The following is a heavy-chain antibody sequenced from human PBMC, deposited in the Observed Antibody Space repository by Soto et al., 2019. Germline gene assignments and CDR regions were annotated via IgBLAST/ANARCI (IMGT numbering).Heavy chain of an antibody. Sequence: EVQLVESGGGLVRPGGSLRLSCGVSGFIVSRSYMTWVRQAPGKGLEWVSSLYSGGRSYYSDSVKERFTISRDNSVNTLSLQMSSRRAEDTAVYYCARLGYFEGSCYSYFGSWGHGTMVTVSS. V-gene: IGHV3-53*01. CDR1: GFIVSRSY. J-gene: IGHJ5*01. CDR2: LYSGGRS. D-gene: IGHD3-22*01. CDR3: ARLGYFEGSCYSYFGS.